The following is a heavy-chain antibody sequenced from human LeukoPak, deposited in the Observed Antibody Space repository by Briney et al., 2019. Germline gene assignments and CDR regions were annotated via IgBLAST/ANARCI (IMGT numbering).Heavy chain of an antibody. CDR1: GFTFSSYD. CDR2: IGTAGDT. J-gene: IGHJ4*02. CDR3: ARGGYRGSSWYYDY. Sequence: GGSLRLSCAASGFTFSSYDMHWVRQATGKGLEWVSAIGTAGDTYYPGSVKGRFTISRENAKNSLYLQMNSLRAGDTAVYYCARGGYRGSSWYYDYWGQGTLVTVSS. D-gene: IGHD6-13*01. V-gene: IGHV3-13*01.